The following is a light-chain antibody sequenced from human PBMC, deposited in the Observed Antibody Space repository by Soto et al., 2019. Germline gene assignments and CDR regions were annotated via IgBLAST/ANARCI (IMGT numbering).Light chain of an antibody. CDR3: QQRSNWPRT. CDR2: DAS. J-gene: IGKJ1*01. V-gene: IGKV3-11*01. Sequence: EIVLTQSPATLSLSPGERATLSCRASQSVSSYLAWYQQKPGQAPRLLIYDASNRATGIPARFSGSGSGTDFNLNISSLEPEDFAVYYCQQRSNWPRTFGQGTKVEIK. CDR1: QSVSSY.